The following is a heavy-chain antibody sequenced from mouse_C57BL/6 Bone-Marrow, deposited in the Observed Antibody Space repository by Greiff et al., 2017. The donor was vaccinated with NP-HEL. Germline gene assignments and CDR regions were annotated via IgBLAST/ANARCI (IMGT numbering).Heavy chain of an antibody. D-gene: IGHD1-1*01. CDR3: AIITTVVDNAMDY. CDR2: ISDGGSYT. Sequence: EVQVVESGGGLVKPGGSLKLSCAASGFTFSSYAMSWVRQTPGQRLEWVATISDGGSYTYYPDNVKGRSTISRDNAKNNLYLQKRHLKSEDTAVDYCAIITTVVDNAMDYGGEGPSVTVSS. J-gene: IGHJ4*01. V-gene: IGHV5-4*01. CDR1: GFTFSSYA.